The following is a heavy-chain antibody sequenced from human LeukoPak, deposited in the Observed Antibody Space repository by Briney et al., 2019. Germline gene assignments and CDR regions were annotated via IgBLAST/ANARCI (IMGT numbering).Heavy chain of an antibody. CDR3: ARELYYYGSGVSRAFHM. CDR1: GYTFTSYY. Sequence: ASVKVSCKASGYTFTSYYMHWVRQAPGQGLEWMGIINPSGGSTSYAQKFQGRVTMTRDTSTSTVYMELSSLRSEDTAVYYCARELYYYGSGVSRAFHMWGQGTMVTVSS. CDR2: INPSGGST. V-gene: IGHV1-46*01. J-gene: IGHJ3*02. D-gene: IGHD3-10*01.